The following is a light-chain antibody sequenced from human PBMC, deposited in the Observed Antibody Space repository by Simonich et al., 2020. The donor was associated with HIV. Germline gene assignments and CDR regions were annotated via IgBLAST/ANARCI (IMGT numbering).Light chain of an antibody. CDR1: QGISSY. Sequence: IQLTQSPSFLSASVGNRVTLTCRASQGISSYLTWYQQKPGKAPKLLIYAATTLQSGVPARFSGSGSGTEFTLTISSLQPEDFATYYCQHLNSFPLTFGPGTKVDIK. CDR3: QHLNSFPLT. CDR2: AAT. V-gene: IGKV1-9*01. J-gene: IGKJ3*01.